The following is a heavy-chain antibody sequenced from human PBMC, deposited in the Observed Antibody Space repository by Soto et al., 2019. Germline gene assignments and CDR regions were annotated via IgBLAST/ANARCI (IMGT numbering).Heavy chain of an antibody. CDR3: AHGSYYYDSSGYLEYFQH. D-gene: IGHD3-22*01. Sequence: QITLKESGPTLVKPTQTLTLTCTFSGFSLSTSGVGVGWIRQPPGKALEWLALIYWDDDKRYSPSLKSRLTITKDTSKNQVVLTMTNMDPVDTATYYYAHGSYYYDSSGYLEYFQHWGQGTLVTVSS. CDR2: IYWDDDK. J-gene: IGHJ1*01. V-gene: IGHV2-5*02. CDR1: GFSLSTSGVG.